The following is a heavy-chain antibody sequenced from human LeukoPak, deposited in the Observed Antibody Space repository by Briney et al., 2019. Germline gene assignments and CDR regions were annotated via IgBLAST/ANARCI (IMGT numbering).Heavy chain of an antibody. J-gene: IGHJ3*02. CDR3: ASGSDAFDI. Sequence: SETLSLTCTVSGGSISSGSYYWSWIRQPAGKGLEWIGRIYTSGSTNYNPSLKSRVTISVDTPKNQFSLKLSSVTAADTAVYYCASGSDAFDIWGQGTMVTVSS. CDR1: GGSISSGSYY. V-gene: IGHV4-61*02. CDR2: IYTSGST.